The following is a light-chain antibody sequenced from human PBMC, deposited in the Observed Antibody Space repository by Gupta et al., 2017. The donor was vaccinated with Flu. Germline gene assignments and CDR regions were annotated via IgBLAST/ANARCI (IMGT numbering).Light chain of an antibody. J-gene: IGKJ1*01. Sequence: VALGQPASVSCRSSQSLLYSDGNTVLHWFQQRPGQSPRRLIYLVSHRDSGVPDRFSGSGSGTDFTLKISRVEAEDVGVYFCMQGANWPWAFGQGTKVEIK. CDR3: MQGANWPWA. CDR2: LVS. CDR1: QSLLYSDGNTV. V-gene: IGKV2-30*01.